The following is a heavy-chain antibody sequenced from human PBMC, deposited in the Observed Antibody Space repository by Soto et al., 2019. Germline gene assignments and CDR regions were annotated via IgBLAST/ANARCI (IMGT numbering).Heavy chain of an antibody. CDR1: GFTFSSYA. CDR2: ISGSGGST. Sequence: GGSLRPSCAASGFTFSSYAMSWVRQAPGKGLEWVSAISGSGGSTYYADSVKGRFTISRDNSKNTLYLQMNSLRAEDTAVYYCAKALAVAGSFDYWGQGTLVTVSS. D-gene: IGHD6-19*01. J-gene: IGHJ4*02. CDR3: AKALAVAGSFDY. V-gene: IGHV3-23*01.